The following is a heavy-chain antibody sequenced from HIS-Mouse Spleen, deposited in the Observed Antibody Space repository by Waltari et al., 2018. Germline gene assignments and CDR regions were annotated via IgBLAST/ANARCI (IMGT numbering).Heavy chain of an antibody. CDR2: INPNSGGT. J-gene: IGHJ3*02. V-gene: IGHV1-2*02. D-gene: IGHD7-27*01. CDR3: ARVGLGIAFDI. CDR1: GYTFTGYY. Sequence: QVQLVQSGAEVKKPGASVKVPCKASGYTFTGYYLHWVRQAPGQGLEWMGWINPNSGGTNDAQKFQGRVTMTRDTSISTAYMELSRLRSDDTAVYYCARVGLGIAFDIWGQGTMVTVSS.